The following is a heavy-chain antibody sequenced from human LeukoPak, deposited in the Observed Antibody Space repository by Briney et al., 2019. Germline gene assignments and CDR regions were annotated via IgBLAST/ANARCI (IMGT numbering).Heavy chain of an antibody. CDR3: ARDYGGSSPFDY. J-gene: IGHJ4*02. CDR2: ISYDGSNK. CDR1: GFTFSSYG. Sequence: GGSLRLSCAASGFTFSSYGMHWVRQAPGKGLEWVAVISYDGSNKYYADSVKGRFTISRDNSKNTLYLQMNSLRAEDTAVYYCARDYGGSSPFDYWGQGTPVTVSS. D-gene: IGHD4-23*01. V-gene: IGHV3-30*03.